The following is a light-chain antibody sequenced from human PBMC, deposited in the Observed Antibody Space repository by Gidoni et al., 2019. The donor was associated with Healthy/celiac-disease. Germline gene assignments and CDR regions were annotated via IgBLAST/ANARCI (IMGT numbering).Light chain of an antibody. CDR3: QQYNNWPET. V-gene: IGKV3-15*01. Sequence: ERGMTQSPATLSVSPGERATLSCRASQSVSSNLAWYQQKPGQAPRLLIYGASTRATGIPARFSGSGSGTEFTLTISSLQSEDFAVYYCQQYNNWPETFXQXTKVEIK. J-gene: IGKJ1*01. CDR1: QSVSSN. CDR2: GAS.